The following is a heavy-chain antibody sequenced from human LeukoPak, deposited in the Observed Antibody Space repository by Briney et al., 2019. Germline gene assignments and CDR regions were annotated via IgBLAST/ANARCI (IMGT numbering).Heavy chain of an antibody. J-gene: IGHJ4*02. CDR2: ISGSSSSI. V-gene: IGHV3-21*01. Sequence: PGGSLRLSCAASGFTFSIFGMNWVRQAPGKGLEWVSSISGSSSSIYYADSVKGRFTISRDNSKNTLYLQMGSLRPEDMAVYYCAGAPLSGYYFDYWGQGTLVTVSS. CDR1: GFTFSIFG. CDR3: AGAPLSGYYFDY. D-gene: IGHD5-12*01.